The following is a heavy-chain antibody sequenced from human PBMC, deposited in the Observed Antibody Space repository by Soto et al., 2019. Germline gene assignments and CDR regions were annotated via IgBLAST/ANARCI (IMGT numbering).Heavy chain of an antibody. J-gene: IGHJ4*02. CDR2: IKQDGSEK. CDR3: AREGPLVDY. V-gene: IGHV3-7*01. CDR1: GFTFGSYW. D-gene: IGHD6-6*01. Sequence: GGSLRLSCAASGFTFGSYWMSWVRQAPGKGPEWVATIKQDGSEKYYVDSVKGRFTIARDNAKNSLYLQMNSLRAEDTAGYSCAREGPLVDYWGQGTLVTVSS.